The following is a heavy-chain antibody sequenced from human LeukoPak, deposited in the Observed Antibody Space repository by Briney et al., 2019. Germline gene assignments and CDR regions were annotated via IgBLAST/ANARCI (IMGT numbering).Heavy chain of an antibody. V-gene: IGHV3-11*04. CDR3: VKDRGHCSSISCYSLDY. CDR1: GFTFSDYY. J-gene: IGHJ4*02. D-gene: IGHD2-2*01. CDR2: ISSSGSTI. Sequence: PGGSLRLSCAASGFTFSDYYMSWIRQAPGKGLEWVSYISSSGSTIYYADSVKGRFTISRDNAKNSLYLQMNSLRAEDTAVYYCVKDRGHCSSISCYSLDYWGQGTLVTVSS.